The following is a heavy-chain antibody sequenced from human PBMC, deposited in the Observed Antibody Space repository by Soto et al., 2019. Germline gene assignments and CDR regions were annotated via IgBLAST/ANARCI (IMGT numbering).Heavy chain of an antibody. CDR2: INYSGNT. J-gene: IGHJ6*02. Sequence: QVQLQQWGAGLLKPSETLSLTCAVYGGSFSGYYWSWIRQPPGKGLEWIGEINYSGNTNYNPSLRSRVIISLDTSKNQFSLRLNSVTAADTAVYYCAREWSGGRRDGNPDKYYGMDVWGQGTKVTVSS. CDR3: AREWSGGRRDGNPDKYYGMDV. V-gene: IGHV4-34*01. D-gene: IGHD3-3*01. CDR1: GGSFSGYY.